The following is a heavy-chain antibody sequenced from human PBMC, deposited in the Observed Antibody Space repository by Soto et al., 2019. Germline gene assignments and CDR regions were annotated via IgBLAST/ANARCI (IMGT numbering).Heavy chain of an antibody. V-gene: IGHV3-43*01. Sequence: EVQLVESGGVVVQPGGSLRLSCAASGFTFDDYTMHWVRQAPWKGLEWVSLISWDGGSTYYADSVKGRFTISRDNSKNSLYLRMNSLRTEDPALYYCAKSMVSSWYYYNNHYFAYWGQGTLVTVSS. CDR2: ISWDGGST. D-gene: IGHD6-13*01. CDR1: GFTFDDYT. J-gene: IGHJ4*02. CDR3: AKSMVSSWYYYNNHYFAY.